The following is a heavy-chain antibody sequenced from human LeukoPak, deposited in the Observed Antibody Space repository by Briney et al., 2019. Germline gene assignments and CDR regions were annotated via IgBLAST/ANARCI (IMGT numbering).Heavy chain of an antibody. V-gene: IGHV4-30-4*01. Sequence: SETLSLTCTVSGGSIGSGDYYWSWIRQPPGKGLEWIGYIYYSGSTYYNPSLKSRVTISVDTSKNQFSLKLSSVTAADTAVYYCARDLSWNYGMDVWGQGTTVTVSS. CDR3: ARDLSWNYGMDV. CDR1: GGSIGSGDYY. D-gene: IGHD1-1*01. CDR2: IYYSGST. J-gene: IGHJ6*02.